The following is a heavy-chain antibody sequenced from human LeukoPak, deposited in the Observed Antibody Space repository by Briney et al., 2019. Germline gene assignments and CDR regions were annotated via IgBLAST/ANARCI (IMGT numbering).Heavy chain of an antibody. CDR3: ARGQRWLPPVLDY. CDR2: VNPTGGST. Sequence: GASVKVSCNTSGYTFTNYFIHWVRQVPGQGLEWMGMVNPTGGSTSYAQKFQGRVTMTRDTSTSTVYMELSSLRSEDTAVYYCARGQRWLPPVLDYWGQGTLVTVSS. V-gene: IGHV1-46*01. J-gene: IGHJ4*02. D-gene: IGHD5-24*01. CDR1: GYTFTNYF.